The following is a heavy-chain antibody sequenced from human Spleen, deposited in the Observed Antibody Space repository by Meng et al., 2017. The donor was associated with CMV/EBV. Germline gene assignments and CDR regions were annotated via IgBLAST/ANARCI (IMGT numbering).Heavy chain of an antibody. CDR3: VKEIHRYQERYSLYDF. CDR2: IRFDASNK. V-gene: IGHV3-30*02. Sequence: GESLKISCATSGFNNFGIHWVRQAPGKGLEWVAFIRFDASNKVYADSVKGRFTISRENSRNPLYLQMNSLRAEDTALYYCVKEIHRYQERYSLYDFWGQGTLVTVSS. CDR1: GFNNFG. J-gene: IGHJ4*02. D-gene: IGHD5-18*01.